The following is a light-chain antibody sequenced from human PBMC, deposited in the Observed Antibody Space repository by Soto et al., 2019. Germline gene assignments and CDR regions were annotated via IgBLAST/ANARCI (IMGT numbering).Light chain of an antibody. CDR2: GAS. CDR3: QHYGTSPEVT. Sequence: ELVLTQSPGTLSLSPGDRATLSCRASQSLDSRALVWYQQKPDQAPRLLISGASSRATGIPDRFSGSGSGTDFTLTISRLEPEDFAVYYCQHYGTSPEVTFGGGTKVEI. V-gene: IGKV3-20*01. CDR1: QSLDSRA. J-gene: IGKJ4*01.